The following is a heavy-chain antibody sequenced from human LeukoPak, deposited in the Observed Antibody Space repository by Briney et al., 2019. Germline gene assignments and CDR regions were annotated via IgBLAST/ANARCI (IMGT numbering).Heavy chain of an antibody. CDR3: ANRGKYYFDY. V-gene: IGHV3-23*01. D-gene: IGHD1-26*01. J-gene: IGHJ4*02. CDR1: GFTFSSYA. CDR2: IGSSGATS. Sequence: GGSLRLSCAASGFTFSSYAMGWVRQAPGKGLERVSTIGSSGATSYYADSVKGRFTISRDNSKNTLSLQMNSLRAEDTAVYYCANRGKYYFDYWGQGSLVTVSS.